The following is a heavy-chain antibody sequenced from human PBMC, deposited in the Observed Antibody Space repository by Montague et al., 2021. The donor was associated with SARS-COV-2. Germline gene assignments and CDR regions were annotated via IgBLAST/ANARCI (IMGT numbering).Heavy chain of an antibody. CDR1: GFTFSSSA. V-gene: IGHV3-23*01. D-gene: IGHD6-13*01. CDR3: AKSGQQLPKSYFYYGLDV. CDR2: ISDSGGST. J-gene: IGHJ6*02. Sequence: SLRLSCAASGFTFSSSAMSWVRQAPGKGLEWVSSISDSGGSTFYADSVKGRFTISRDNSSNTLYLQMNSLRAEDTAVYYCAKSGQQLPKSYFYYGLDVWGQGTTVTVSS.